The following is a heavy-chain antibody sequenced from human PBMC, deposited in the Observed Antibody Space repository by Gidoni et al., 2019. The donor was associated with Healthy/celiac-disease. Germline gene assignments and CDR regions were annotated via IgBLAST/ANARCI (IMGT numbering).Heavy chain of an antibody. CDR3: AREGIAAHIDY. Sequence: QVQLAQSGSELKKPGASVQVSCKASGYTFTSYAMNWVRQAPRQGLEWMGWINTNPGNPTYAQGYTGRFVFSLDTSVSTAYLQISSLKAEDTTVYYCAREGIAAHIDYWGQGTLVTVSS. V-gene: IGHV7-4-1*02. D-gene: IGHD6-6*01. CDR2: INTNPGNP. CDR1: GYTFTSYA. J-gene: IGHJ4*02.